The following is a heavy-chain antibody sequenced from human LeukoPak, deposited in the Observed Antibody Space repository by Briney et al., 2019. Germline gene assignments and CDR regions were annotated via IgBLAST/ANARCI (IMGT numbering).Heavy chain of an antibody. D-gene: IGHD3-22*01. CDR2: IYYSGST. J-gene: IGHJ3*02. V-gene: IGHV4-59*08. CDR1: GGSISSYY. Sequence: SETLSLTCTVSGGSISSYYWSWIRQPPGKGLEWIGYIYYSGSTNYNPSLKSRVTISVDTSKNQFSLKLSSVTAADTAVYYCATTYGSSGLGIWGQGTMVTVSS. CDR3: ATTYGSSGLGI.